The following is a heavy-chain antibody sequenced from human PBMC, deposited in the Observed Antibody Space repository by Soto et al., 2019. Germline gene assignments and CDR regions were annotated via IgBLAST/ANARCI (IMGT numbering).Heavy chain of an antibody. CDR1: GGSFSGYY. Sequence: SETLSLTCAVYGGSFSGYYWSWIRQPPGKGLEWIGEINHSGSTNYNPSLKSRVTISVDTSKNQFSLKLSSVTAADTAVYYCARLLRYYDFWSGPNWFDPWGQGTLVTVSS. V-gene: IGHV4-34*01. CDR2: INHSGST. CDR3: ARLLRYYDFWSGPNWFDP. D-gene: IGHD3-3*01. J-gene: IGHJ5*02.